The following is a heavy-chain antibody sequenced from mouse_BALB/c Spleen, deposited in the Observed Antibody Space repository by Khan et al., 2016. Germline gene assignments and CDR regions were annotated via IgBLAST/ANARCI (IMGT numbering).Heavy chain of an antibody. CDR3: ARGYFDV. V-gene: IGHV3-2*02. CDR2: ISYSGST. Sequence: EVQLVESGPGLVKPSQSLSLTCTVTGYSITSDYAWNWIRQFPGNKLEWMGYISYSGSTSYNPSLKSRISITRDTSKNQFFLQLNSVITEDTATYYCARGYFDVWGAGTTVTVSS. J-gene: IGHJ1*01. CDR1: GYSITSDYA.